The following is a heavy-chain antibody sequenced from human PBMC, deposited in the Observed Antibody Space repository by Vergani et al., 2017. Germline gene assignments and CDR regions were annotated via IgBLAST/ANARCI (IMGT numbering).Heavy chain of an antibody. CDR1: GFTFSNYT. Sequence: EVQLLESGGGLVQPGGSLRLSCAASGFTFSNYTMSWVRQAPGKGLEWVCRIKSKTDGGTTDYPAPVKGRFTISRDDSKNTLYLQMNSLKTEDTAVYYCTTVIWESSLDDWGQGALVTVSS. J-gene: IGHJ4*02. CDR2: IKSKTDGGTT. CDR3: TTVIWESSLDD. D-gene: IGHD1-26*01. V-gene: IGHV3-15*01.